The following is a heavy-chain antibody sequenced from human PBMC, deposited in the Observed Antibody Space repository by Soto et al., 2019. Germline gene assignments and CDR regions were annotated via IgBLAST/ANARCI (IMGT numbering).Heavy chain of an antibody. CDR3: ARDTVLTGMFDF. CDR2: VYYTGTT. Sequence: PSYTLSLTCTVSGGSIGSYHWSWVRQPPGKGLEWIASVYYTGTTNYNPSLGSRVTISIDAPGNRFSMEITSVTAADTAIYYCARDTVLTGMFDFWGQGTLVTVSS. J-gene: IGHJ4*02. V-gene: IGHV4-59*01. D-gene: IGHD4-17*01. CDR1: GGSIGSYH.